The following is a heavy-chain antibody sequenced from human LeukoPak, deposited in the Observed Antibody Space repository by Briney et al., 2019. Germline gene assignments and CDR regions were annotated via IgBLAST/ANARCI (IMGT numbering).Heavy chain of an antibody. D-gene: IGHD3-10*01. CDR1: GGSFSDYY. Sequence: SETLSLTCAIYGGSFSDYYWSWIRQPPGKGLEWIGEINHSGSTNYNPSLKSRVTISVDTSKNQFSLKVSSVTAADTAVYYCARGRDYYGSGSYNWFDPWGQGTLVTVSS. J-gene: IGHJ5*02. V-gene: IGHV4-34*01. CDR3: ARGRDYYGSGSYNWFDP. CDR2: INHSGST.